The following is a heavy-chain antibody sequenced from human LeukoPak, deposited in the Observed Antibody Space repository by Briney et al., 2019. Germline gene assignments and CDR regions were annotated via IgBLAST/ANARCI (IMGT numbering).Heavy chain of an antibody. CDR2: THHSGNT. CDR1: GDSVSGYY. Sequence: SETLSLTCIVSGDSVSGYYWNWIRQPPGKGLEWIGYTHHSGNTLYNPSLKSRVTTSVDTSKNQFSLKLSSVTAADTAVYYCARIRDGYNSVSFPADYWGQGTLVTVSS. J-gene: IGHJ4*02. CDR3: ARIRDGYNSVSFPADY. V-gene: IGHV4-59*02. D-gene: IGHD5-24*01.